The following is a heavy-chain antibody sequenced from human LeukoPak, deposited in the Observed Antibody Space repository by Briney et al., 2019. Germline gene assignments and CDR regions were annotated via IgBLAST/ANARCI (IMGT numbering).Heavy chain of an antibody. J-gene: IGHJ4*02. V-gene: IGHV3-20*04. CDR2: INWNGGST. D-gene: IGHD3-10*01. CDR3: ERDVFDCITVDGDGIITSYHGGVLDY. CDR1: GLTFDDYG. Sequence: TGGSLRLSCAASGLTFDDYGMSWVRQAPGKGLEWVSGINWNGGSTGYADSVKGRFAISRDNAKNSLYLQMNSLKAEDTALYYCERDVFDCITVDGDGIITSYHGGVLDYWGQGTLVTVSS.